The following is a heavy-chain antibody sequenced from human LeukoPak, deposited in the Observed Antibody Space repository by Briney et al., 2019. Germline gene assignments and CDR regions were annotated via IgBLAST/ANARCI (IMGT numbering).Heavy chain of an antibody. J-gene: IGHJ3*02. V-gene: IGHV1-24*01. D-gene: IGHD3-10*01. CDR1: GYTFTGYY. Sequence: ASVKVSCKASGYTFTGYYMHCVRQAPGKGLEWMGGFDPEDGETIYAQKFQGRVTMTEDTSTDTAYMELSSLRSEDTAVYYCATDLFYGSGSRTGAFDIWGQGTMVTVSS. CDR3: ATDLFYGSGSRTGAFDI. CDR2: FDPEDGET.